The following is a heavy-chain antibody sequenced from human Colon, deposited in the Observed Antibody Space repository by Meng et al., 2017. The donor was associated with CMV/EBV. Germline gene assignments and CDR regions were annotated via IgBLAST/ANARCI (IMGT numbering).Heavy chain of an antibody. D-gene: IGHD1-26*01. CDR3: AKAGYSGSYHDAFDI. Sequence: GESLKISCAASGFTFSTSAMDWVRQAPGKGLEWVAFIRYDESDKYYADSVKGRFTISRDNSKNTLYLQMNSLGAEDTAIYYCAKAGYSGSYHDAFDIWGQGTMVTVSS. J-gene: IGHJ3*02. V-gene: IGHV3-30*02. CDR1: GFTFSTSA. CDR2: IRYDESDK.